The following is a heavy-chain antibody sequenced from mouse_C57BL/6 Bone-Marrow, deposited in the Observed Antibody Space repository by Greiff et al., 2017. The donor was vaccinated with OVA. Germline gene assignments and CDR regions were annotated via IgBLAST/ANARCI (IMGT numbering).Heavy chain of an antibody. D-gene: IGHD4-1*02. CDR1: GYTFTRYW. V-gene: IGHV1-55*01. Sequence: QVQLQQPGAELVKPGASVTMSCKASGYTFTRYWITWVKQRPGQGLEWIGDIYPGSGSTNYNEKFKSKATLTVYTSSSTAYMHLSSLTSEDSAVYYCAATYYFDDWGQGTTLTVSS. CDR3: AATYYFDD. CDR2: IYPGSGST. J-gene: IGHJ2*01.